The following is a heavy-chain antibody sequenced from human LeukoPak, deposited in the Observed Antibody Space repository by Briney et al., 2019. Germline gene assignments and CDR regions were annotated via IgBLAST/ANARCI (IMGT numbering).Heavy chain of an antibody. CDR3: ARGRRSSGSPNWFDP. CDR1: GFTFSSYW. V-gene: IGHV3-7*01. D-gene: IGHD3-10*01. CDR2: IKQDGSEK. Sequence: GGSLRLSCAASGFTFSSYWMSWVRQAPGKGLEWVANIKQDGSEKYYVDSVKGRFTISRDNAKNSLYLQMNSLRAEDTAVYYCARGRRSSGSPNWFDPWGQGTLVTVSS. J-gene: IGHJ5*02.